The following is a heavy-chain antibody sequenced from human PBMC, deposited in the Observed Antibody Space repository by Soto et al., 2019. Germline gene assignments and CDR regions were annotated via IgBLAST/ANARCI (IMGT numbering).Heavy chain of an antibody. V-gene: IGHV5-10-1*01. CDR3: ARIESIARNWFGP. Sequence: GESLKISCKGSRYSFTNYWISWVRQMPGKGLEWMGNIDPVDSYANYSPSFQGHVTFSVDTSISTAYLQWSSLKASDTAMYFCARIESIARNWFGPWGQGTLVTVSS. D-gene: IGHD6-13*01. J-gene: IGHJ5*02. CDR1: RYSFTNYW. CDR2: IDPVDSYA.